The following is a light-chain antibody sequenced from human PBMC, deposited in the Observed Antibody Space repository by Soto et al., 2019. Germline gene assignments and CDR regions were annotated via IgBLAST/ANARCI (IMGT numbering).Light chain of an antibody. Sequence: IVLTQSPATLSLSPGERSTLSGRASQSVSSYLTWYQQKPGQAPRLLIYDASNRATGIPARFSGGGSGTDFTLTIRSLEPEDFAVYYCQQRSNWPPGRLTFGEGTKVEIK. CDR3: QQRSNWPPGRLT. CDR2: DAS. J-gene: IGKJ4*01. CDR1: QSVSSY. V-gene: IGKV3-11*01.